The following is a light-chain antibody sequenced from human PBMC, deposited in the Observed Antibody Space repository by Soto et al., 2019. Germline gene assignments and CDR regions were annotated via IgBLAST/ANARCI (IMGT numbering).Light chain of an antibody. CDR1: QSISSY. CDR3: QQSYSTPPT. Sequence: DIQMTQSPSSLSASVGDRVTITCRASQSISSYLNWYQQNPGKAPKLLIYAASSLQSGVPSRFSGSGFGTDFTLPISRLQPEDFATYYCQQSYSTPPTFGQGTKLEIK. CDR2: AAS. J-gene: IGKJ2*01. V-gene: IGKV1-39*01.